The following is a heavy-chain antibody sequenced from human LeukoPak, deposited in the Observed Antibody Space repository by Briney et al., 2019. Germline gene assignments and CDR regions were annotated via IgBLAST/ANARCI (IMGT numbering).Heavy chain of an antibody. Sequence: GASVKVSCKASGYTFTGYYIHWVRQAPGQGLEWMGWINPNSGGTNYAQKFQGRVTMTRDTSISTAYMELSSLRSDDTAVYYCARDNWSVVVTAIEYFQHWGQGTLVTVSS. D-gene: IGHD2-21*02. CDR3: ARDNWSVVVTAIEYFQH. CDR2: INPNSGGT. J-gene: IGHJ1*01. V-gene: IGHV1-2*02. CDR1: GYTFTGYY.